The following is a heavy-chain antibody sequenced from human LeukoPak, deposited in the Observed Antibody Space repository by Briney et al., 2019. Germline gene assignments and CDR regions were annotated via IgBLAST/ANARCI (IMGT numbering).Heavy chain of an antibody. CDR1: GGTFRNHA. Sequence: SVKVSCKASGGTFRNHAISWVRQAHGQGLEWMGGIIPIFPTPNYAQRFQGRVTITTDGSTSTAYMELSSLTSDDTAVYYCARDLDYWGQGTLVTVSS. CDR2: IIPIFPTP. CDR3: ARDLDY. V-gene: IGHV1-69*05. J-gene: IGHJ4*02.